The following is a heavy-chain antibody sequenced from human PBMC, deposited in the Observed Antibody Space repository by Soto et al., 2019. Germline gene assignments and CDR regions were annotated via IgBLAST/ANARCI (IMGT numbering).Heavy chain of an antibody. V-gene: IGHV1-18*01. Sequence: GASVKVSCKTSGDTFTNFGLSWVRQAPGQGLEWMGWIATYNSNKNYAQKFQGRLTLTTDTSTSTGYMELKSLEYDDTAVYYCARVPRGVVNWFDPWGQGTLVTVSS. J-gene: IGHJ5*02. CDR1: GDTFTNFG. CDR3: ARVPRGVVNWFDP. D-gene: IGHD3-10*01. CDR2: IATYNSNK.